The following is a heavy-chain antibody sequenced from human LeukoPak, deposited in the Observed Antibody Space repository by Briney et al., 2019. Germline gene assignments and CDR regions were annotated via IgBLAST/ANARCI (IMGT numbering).Heavy chain of an antibody. CDR2: IWYDGSNK. D-gene: IGHD3-10*01. J-gene: IGHJ6*02. Sequence: GRSLRLSCAASGFTFSSYGMHWVRQAPGKGLEWVAVIWYDGSNKYYADSVKGRFTISRDNSKNTLYLQMNSLRAEDTAVYYCARVRLLWFGELLSNYGMDVWGQGTTVTVSS. CDR1: GFTFSSYG. V-gene: IGHV3-33*01. CDR3: ARVRLLWFGELLSNYGMDV.